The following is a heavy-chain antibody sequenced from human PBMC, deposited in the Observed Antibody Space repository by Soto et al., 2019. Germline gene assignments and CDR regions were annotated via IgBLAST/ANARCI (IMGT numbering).Heavy chain of an antibody. J-gene: IGHJ4*02. D-gene: IGHD6-13*01. Sequence: GESLKISCKGSGYSFPSYWIGWVRQMPGKGLEWMGIIHPSDSDTRYSPSFQGQVTISVDTSTNTAYLHLSGLKAADTAMFYCARRGSWGEFDSWGQGTLVTVSS. CDR3: ARRGSWGEFDS. CDR2: IHPSDSDT. V-gene: IGHV5-51*01. CDR1: GYSFPSYW.